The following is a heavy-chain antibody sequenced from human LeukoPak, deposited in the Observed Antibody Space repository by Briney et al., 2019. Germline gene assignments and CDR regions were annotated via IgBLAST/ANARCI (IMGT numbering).Heavy chain of an antibody. V-gene: IGHV3-30*02. D-gene: IGHD2-2*01. J-gene: IGHJ4*02. CDR3: AKDGASEWVAVRHFDK. CDR2: IRFDGSNK. Sequence: GGSLRHFCSASGFTFRTYVMHWVRQAPGKGLGWVAFIRFDGSNKYYADSVKGRFTISRDNSKNTLYLQMNSLTTDETAVYYCAKDGASEWVAVRHFDKWGQG. CDR1: GFTFRTYV.